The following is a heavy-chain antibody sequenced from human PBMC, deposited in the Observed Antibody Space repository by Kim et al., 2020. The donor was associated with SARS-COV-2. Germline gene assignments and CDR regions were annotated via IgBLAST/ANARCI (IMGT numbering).Heavy chain of an antibody. D-gene: IGHD3-22*01. CDR1: GGSISSSSHY. J-gene: IGHJ4*02. CDR2: IHYSGST. Sequence: SETLSLTCTVSGGSISSSSHYWGWIRQTPGKGLEWIGTIHYSGSTYYNPSLKSRVTISVDTSKNQFSLKLSSVTAADTAVYYCARLSFGSSGYYYGGFDYWGQGTLVSVSS. CDR3: ARLSFGSSGYYYGGFDY. V-gene: IGHV4-39*01.